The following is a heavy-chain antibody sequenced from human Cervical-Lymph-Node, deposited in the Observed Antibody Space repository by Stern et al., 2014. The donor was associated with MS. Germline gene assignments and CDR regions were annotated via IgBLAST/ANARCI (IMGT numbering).Heavy chain of an antibody. V-gene: IGHV1-69*01. D-gene: IGHD6-13*01. Sequence: VQLVESGAEVTKPGSSVKVSCKASGGTFSKFPSSWVRQAPGQGLEWMGGLFPVFGTPTYAQEVRGRVTFPAAVSTSTVYMELSSLRSDDTAVYSCALSSETSDRWYSLGYALWGQGTLVTVSS. CDR1: GGTFSKFP. CDR3: ALSSETSDRWYSLGYAL. J-gene: IGHJ4*02. CDR2: LFPVFGTP.